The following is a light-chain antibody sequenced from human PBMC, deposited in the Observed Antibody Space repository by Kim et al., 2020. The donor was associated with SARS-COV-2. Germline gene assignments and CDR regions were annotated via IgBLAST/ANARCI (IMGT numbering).Light chain of an antibody. CDR2: GAS. CDR3: QQYATSPRT. V-gene: IGKV3-20*01. J-gene: IGKJ1*01. CDR1: QSVSSNY. Sequence: PGERATLSCRASQSVSSNYLAWYQQKPGQAPRLLVYGASSRATGIPDRFSGSGSGTDFTLTISRLEPEDFAVYFRQQYATSPRTFGQGTKV.